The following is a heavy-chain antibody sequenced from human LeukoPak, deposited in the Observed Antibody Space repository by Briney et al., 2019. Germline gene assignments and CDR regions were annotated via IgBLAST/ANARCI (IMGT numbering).Heavy chain of an antibody. CDR3: ARVGRNHFFFVY. V-gene: IGHV4-34*01. J-gene: IGHJ4*02. CDR1: GGSMSPYH. Sequence: PSETLSLTCTVSGGSMSPYHWGWIRQPPGKGLEWIGEINHSGSTNYNPSLKSRVTISVDTSKNQFSLKLSSVTAADTAVYYCARVGRNHFFFVYWGQGTLVTVSS. CDR2: INHSGST. D-gene: IGHD1-1*01.